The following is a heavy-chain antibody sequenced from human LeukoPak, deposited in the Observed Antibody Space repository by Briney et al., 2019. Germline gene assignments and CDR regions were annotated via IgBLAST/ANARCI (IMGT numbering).Heavy chain of an antibody. J-gene: IGHJ3*02. CDR3: ARGGVVVQDAFDI. CDR2: IYPSGNT. V-gene: IGHV4-4*08. Sequence: SETLSLTCTVSAGSISSYYWGWIRQPPGKGLEWIGSIYPSGNTNDNPSLKSRLTISVNTSKNQFSLKLTSVTAADTAMYYCARGGVVVQDAFDIWGQGTMVTVSS. CDR1: AGSISSYY. D-gene: IGHD1-1*01.